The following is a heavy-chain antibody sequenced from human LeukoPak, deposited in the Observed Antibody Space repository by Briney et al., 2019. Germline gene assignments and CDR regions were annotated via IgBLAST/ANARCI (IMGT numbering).Heavy chain of an antibody. J-gene: IGHJ4*02. CDR3: ARDHRNYDSSGYRHYYFDY. Sequence: PGGSLRLSCAASGFIFSNYSMTWVRQAPGKGLEWVSYISSSGSTIYYADSVKGRFTISRDNAKNSLYLQMNSLRAEDTAVYYCARDHRNYDSSGYRHYYFDYWGQGTLVTVSS. V-gene: IGHV3-48*04. CDR1: GFIFSNYS. CDR2: ISSSGSTI. D-gene: IGHD3-22*01.